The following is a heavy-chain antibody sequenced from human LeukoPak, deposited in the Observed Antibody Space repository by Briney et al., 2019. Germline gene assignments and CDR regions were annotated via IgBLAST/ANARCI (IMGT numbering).Heavy chain of an antibody. CDR1: GYTFTSYD. Sequence: GASVKVSCKASGYTFTSYDINWVRQATGQGLEWMGWMNPNSGNTGYAQKFQGRVTMTRNTSISTAYMELSSLRSEDTAVYYCARAPKVGATYYFDYRGQGTLVTVSS. J-gene: IGHJ4*02. V-gene: IGHV1-8*01. CDR3: ARAPKVGATYYFDY. D-gene: IGHD1-26*01. CDR2: MNPNSGNT.